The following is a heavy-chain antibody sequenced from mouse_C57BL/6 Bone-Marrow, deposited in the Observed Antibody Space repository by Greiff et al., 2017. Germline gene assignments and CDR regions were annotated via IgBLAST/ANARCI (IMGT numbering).Heavy chain of an antibody. V-gene: IGHV6-3*01. CDR3: ASFITTVVNYFDY. D-gene: IGHD1-1*01. CDR2: IRLKSDNYAT. CDR1: GFTFSNYW. J-gene: IGHJ2*01. Sequence: EVQVVESGGGLVQPGGSMKLSCVASGFTFSNYWMNWVRQSPEKGLEWVAQIRLKSDNYATHYAESVKGRFTISRDDSKSSVYLQMNNLSAEDTGIYYCASFITTVVNYFDYWGQGTTLTVSS.